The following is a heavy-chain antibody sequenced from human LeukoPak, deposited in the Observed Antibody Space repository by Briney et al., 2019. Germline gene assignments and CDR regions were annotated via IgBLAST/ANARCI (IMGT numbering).Heavy chain of an antibody. V-gene: IGHV3-48*03. Sequence: GGSLRLSCTASEFTFSRLEMSWVRQAPGKGLEWVSYITSISSSTYYADFVKGRFTVSRDNAKNSLYLQMNSLTAEDTAIYYCARDFGDYGGYYYMDLWGKGTTVTVSS. CDR1: EFTFSRLE. D-gene: IGHD4-23*01. CDR2: ITSISSST. CDR3: ARDFGDYGGYYYMDL. J-gene: IGHJ6*03.